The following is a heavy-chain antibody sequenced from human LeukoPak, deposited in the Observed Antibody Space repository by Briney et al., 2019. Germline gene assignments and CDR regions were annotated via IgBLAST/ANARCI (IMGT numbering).Heavy chain of an antibody. D-gene: IGHD3-22*01. CDR3: ARGGLDSNGYWTAFDI. Sequence: PSETLSLTCAVSGGSISTYYWSWIRQPPGKGLEWTGYIHYRGSTNYNPSLKSRVTILVDTSKNQLSLRLSSVTAADTAVYYCARGGLDSNGYWTAFDIWGQGTMVTVAS. CDR1: GGSISTYY. V-gene: IGHV4-59*01. J-gene: IGHJ3*02. CDR2: IHYRGST.